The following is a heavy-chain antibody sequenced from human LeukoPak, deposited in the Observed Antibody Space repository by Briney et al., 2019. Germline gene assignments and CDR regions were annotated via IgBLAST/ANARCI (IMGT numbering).Heavy chain of an antibody. D-gene: IGHD6-13*01. Sequence: GGSLRLSCAASGFTFSSYAMHWVRQAPGKGLEWVAVISYDGSNKYYADSVKGRFTISRDNSKNTLYLQMNSLRAEDTAVYYCAKDGQQLTYYYYYYMDVWGKGTTVTVSS. CDR3: AKDGQQLTYYYYYYMDV. J-gene: IGHJ6*03. CDR2: ISYDGSNK. V-gene: IGHV3-30-3*01. CDR1: GFTFSSYA.